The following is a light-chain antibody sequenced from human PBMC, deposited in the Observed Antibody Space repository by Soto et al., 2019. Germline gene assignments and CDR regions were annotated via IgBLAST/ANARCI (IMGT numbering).Light chain of an antibody. V-gene: IGKV3D-15*01. CDR2: DIF. J-gene: IGKJ4*01. Sequence: EIVMTQSPATLSVSPGERATLSCRASQSVGSDLAWYQQKPGQAPRLVIYDIFTRATGFPTRISGSGSGTAFTLTLSSLQSEDFAVLYCQQYNSWPLTFGGGTKVEIK. CDR1: QSVGSD. CDR3: QQYNSWPLT.